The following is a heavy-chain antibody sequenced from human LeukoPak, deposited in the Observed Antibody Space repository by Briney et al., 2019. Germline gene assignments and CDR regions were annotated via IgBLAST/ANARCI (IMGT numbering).Heavy chain of an antibody. Sequence: SETLSLTCTVSGGSISSYYWSWIRQPPGKGLEWIGYIYYSGSTNYNPSLKSRVTISVDTSKNQFSLKLSSVTAADTAVYYCARHQRGYPPLNWFDSWGQGTLVTVSS. D-gene: IGHD3-22*01. CDR2: IYYSGST. CDR1: GGSISSYY. CDR3: ARHQRGYPPLNWFDS. J-gene: IGHJ5*01. V-gene: IGHV4-59*08.